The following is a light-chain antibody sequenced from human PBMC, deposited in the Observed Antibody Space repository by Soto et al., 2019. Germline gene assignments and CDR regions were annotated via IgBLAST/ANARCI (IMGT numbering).Light chain of an antibody. CDR1: QTVSNK. CDR2: DTS. Sequence: EVVISLKTNTLSVSPGERATLSCRASQTVSNKLAWYQHKPGQAPRLLIYDTSNRATGIPARFSGSGSGTDFTLTICSLQPEDVATYYCQKYNSAPISFCHMRRLAIK. J-gene: IGKJ5*01. V-gene: IGKV3D-15*01. CDR3: QKYNSAPIS.